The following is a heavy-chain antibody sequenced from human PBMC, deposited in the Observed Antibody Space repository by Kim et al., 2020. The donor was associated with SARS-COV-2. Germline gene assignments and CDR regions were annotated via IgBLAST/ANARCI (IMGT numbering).Heavy chain of an antibody. CDR3: AGGQVLVAAHFYYGMDV. CDR1: GFTFSSYA. Sequence: GGSLRLSCAASGFTFSSYAMNWVRQAPGKGLEYVSAISSNGGSTYYANSVKGRFTISRDNSKNTLYLQMGSLRAEDMAVYYCAGGQVLVAAHFYYGMDVSGPRVTVTVSS. J-gene: IGHJ6*02. V-gene: IGHV3-64*01. D-gene: IGHD2-15*01. CDR2: ISSNGGST.